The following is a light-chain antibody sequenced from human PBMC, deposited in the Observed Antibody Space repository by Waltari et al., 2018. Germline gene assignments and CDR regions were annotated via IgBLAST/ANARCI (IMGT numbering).Light chain of an antibody. CDR3: QQYRSSPLT. CDR1: QAITNS. CDR2: RAS. V-gene: IGKV1-NL1*01. Sequence: DIQMTQSPSSLSASVGDRVTITCRASQAITNSLAWYQQKPGKAPKLLLYRASAVESGVPSRFSGSGAGTEYTLTISSLQPEDFATYYCQQYRSSPLTFGGGTKVEIK. J-gene: IGKJ4*02.